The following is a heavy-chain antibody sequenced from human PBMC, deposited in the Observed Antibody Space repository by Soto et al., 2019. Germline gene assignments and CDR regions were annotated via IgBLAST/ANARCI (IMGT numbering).Heavy chain of an antibody. CDR2: IKSKTDGGTT. Sequence: EVQLVESGGGLVKPGGSLRLSCAASGFTFSNAWMSWVRQAPGKGLEWVGRIKSKTDGGTTDYAAPVKGRFTISRDDSINTLFPQMNSLNSADTAVYYCIARSHYYDFWSGYYTPADAFDICGQGTMVTVSS. D-gene: IGHD3-3*01. J-gene: IGHJ3*02. CDR1: GFTFSNAW. CDR3: IARSHYYDFWSGYYTPADAFDI. V-gene: IGHV3-15*01.